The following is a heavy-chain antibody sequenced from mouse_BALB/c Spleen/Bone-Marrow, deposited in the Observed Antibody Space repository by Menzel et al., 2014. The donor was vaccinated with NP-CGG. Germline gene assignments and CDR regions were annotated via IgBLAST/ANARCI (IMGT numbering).Heavy chain of an antibody. Sequence: VQLQQSGPGLVQPSQSLSITCTVSGFSLTRNGVHWVRQSPGKGLEWLGVIWRGGSTDYNEAFMSRLSITKDNSKSQVFFKMNSLQGDDTAIYYCAKGGITTVWYFDVWDAGTTVTVSS. D-gene: IGHD1-1*01. CDR1: GFSLTRNG. CDR3: AKGGITTVWYFDV. CDR2: IWRGGST. V-gene: IGHV2-5*01. J-gene: IGHJ1*01.